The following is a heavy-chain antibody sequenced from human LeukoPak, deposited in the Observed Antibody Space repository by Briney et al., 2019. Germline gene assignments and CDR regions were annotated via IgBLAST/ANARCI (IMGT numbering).Heavy chain of an antibody. J-gene: IGHJ4*02. V-gene: IGHV3-48*03. Sequence: GGSLRLSCAASGFTFTSYAMSWVRQAPGQGLEWVAYISSSGSTIYYADSVKGRFTISRDNATGSVYLQMISLRSEDTAVYYCARTYYDILTGYTPYFDYWGQGTLVTVSS. D-gene: IGHD3-9*01. CDR1: GFTFTSYA. CDR2: ISSSGSTI. CDR3: ARTYYDILTGYTPYFDY.